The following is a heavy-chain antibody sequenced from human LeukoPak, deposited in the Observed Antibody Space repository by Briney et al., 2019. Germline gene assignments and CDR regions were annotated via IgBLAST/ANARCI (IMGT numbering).Heavy chain of an antibody. Sequence: ASVKVSCKASGHSLTGYYMHWVRQAPGQGLEWMGWINPNSGGTNYAQKFQGRVTMTRDTSISTVYMELSRLISDDTAVYYCAREVIVAPKKFDYWGQGTLVTVSS. CDR1: GHSLTGYY. J-gene: IGHJ4*02. CDR3: AREVIVAPKKFDY. CDR2: INPNSGGT. D-gene: IGHD5-12*01. V-gene: IGHV1-2*02.